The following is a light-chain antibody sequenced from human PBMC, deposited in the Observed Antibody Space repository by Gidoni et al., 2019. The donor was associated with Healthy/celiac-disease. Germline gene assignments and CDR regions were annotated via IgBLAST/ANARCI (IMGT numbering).Light chain of an antibody. CDR1: QSVLYSSNNKNY. V-gene: IGKV4-1*01. CDR3: QQYYSTPPWT. Sequence: DILMTQSPDTLAASLGERATITCKSSQSVLYSSNNKNYLAWYQQKPGQPPKLLIYWASTRESGVPDRFSGSGSGTDFNLTISSRQAEDGAVYYCQQYYSTPPWTFGQGTKVEIK. J-gene: IGKJ1*01. CDR2: WAS.